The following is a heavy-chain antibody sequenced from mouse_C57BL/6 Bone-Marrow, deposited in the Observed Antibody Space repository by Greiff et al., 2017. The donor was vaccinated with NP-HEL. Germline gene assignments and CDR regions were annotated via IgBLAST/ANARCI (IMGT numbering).Heavy chain of an antibody. J-gene: IGHJ1*03. CDR1: GYAFTNYL. CDR2: INPGSGGT. D-gene: IGHD1-1*01. Sequence: VQLQQSGAELVRPGTSVKVSCKASGYAFTNYLIEWVKQRPGQGLEWIGVINPGSGGTNSNEKFKGKATLTADKSSSTAYMQLSSLTSEDSAVYFCARPDYGSSYWYFDVWGTGTTVTVSS. CDR3: ARPDYGSSYWYFDV. V-gene: IGHV1-54*01.